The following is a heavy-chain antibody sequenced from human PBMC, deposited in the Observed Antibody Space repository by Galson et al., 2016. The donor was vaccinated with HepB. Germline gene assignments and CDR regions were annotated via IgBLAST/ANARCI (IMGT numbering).Heavy chain of an antibody. Sequence: SLRLSCAASGFTFNNAWMSWVRQAPGKGLEWVGRIRSKSEGGTTDYAAPVNGRFTISRDDSKNTLYLQMNSLKTEETAVYYCTTSPSPDFDYWGQGPLVTVSS. CDR3: TTSPSPDFDY. J-gene: IGHJ4*02. CDR2: IRSKSEGGTT. V-gene: IGHV3-15*01. CDR1: GFTFNNAW. D-gene: IGHD2-2*01.